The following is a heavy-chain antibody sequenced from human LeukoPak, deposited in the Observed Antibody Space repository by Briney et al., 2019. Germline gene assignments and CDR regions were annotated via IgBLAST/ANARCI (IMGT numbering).Heavy chain of an antibody. D-gene: IGHD1-26*01. Sequence: PGGSLRLSCAASGFTFDDYAMHWVRQAPGKGLEWVSLISGDGGSTYYADSVKGRFTISRDNSKNSLYLQMNSLRTEDTALYYCAKDMGRKGTQIPDYWGQGTLVTVSS. J-gene: IGHJ4*02. V-gene: IGHV3-43*02. CDR3: AKDMGRKGTQIPDY. CDR1: GFTFDDYA. CDR2: ISGDGGST.